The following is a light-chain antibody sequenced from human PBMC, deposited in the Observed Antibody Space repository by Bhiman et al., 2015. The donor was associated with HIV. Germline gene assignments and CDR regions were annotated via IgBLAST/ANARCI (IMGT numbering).Light chain of an antibody. J-gene: IGLJ1*01. CDR3: SSYTISNTYV. Sequence: QSALTQPASVSGSPGQSISISCTGTSSDVGGYNYVSWYQQHPGKAPKLIIYDVNKRPSGVSNRFSGSKSGNTASLTISGLRAEDEADYYCSSYTISNTYVFGTGTKVTVL. V-gene: IGLV2-14*03. CDR2: DVN. CDR1: SSDVGGYNY.